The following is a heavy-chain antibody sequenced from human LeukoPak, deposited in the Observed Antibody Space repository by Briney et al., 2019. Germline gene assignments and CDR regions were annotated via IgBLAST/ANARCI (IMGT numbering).Heavy chain of an antibody. Sequence: GGSLRLSCAASGFAFSCYSMNWVRQAPGKGLEWVSYIGTSSSPKYYADSVKGRFTISRDNDKNSIYLQMDSLRDEDTAVYYCARGNRGLSPDYWGQGTLVTVSS. CDR1: GFAFSCYS. V-gene: IGHV3-48*02. CDR2: IGTSSSPK. J-gene: IGHJ4*02. CDR3: ARGNRGLSPDY. D-gene: IGHD1-14*01.